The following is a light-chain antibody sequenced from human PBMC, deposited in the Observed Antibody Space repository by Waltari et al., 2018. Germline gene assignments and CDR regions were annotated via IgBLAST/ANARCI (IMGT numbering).Light chain of an antibody. CDR2: AGN. V-gene: IGLV2-8*01. J-gene: IGLJ1*01. CDR1: SSDVGGYDY. CDR3: NSYAGSKHYV. Sequence: QSALTQPPSASGSPGQSVTISCTGTSSDVGGYDYVSWYQQHPGKAPNPMICAGNKRPSGAPYRCSGSKSGNTASLTVSGLQAEDEADYFCNSYAGSKHYVFGTGTKVTVL.